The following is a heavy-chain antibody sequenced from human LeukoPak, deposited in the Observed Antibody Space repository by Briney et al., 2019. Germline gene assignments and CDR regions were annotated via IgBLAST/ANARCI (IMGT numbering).Heavy chain of an antibody. Sequence: GGSLRLSCAASGFSFNGYDMHWVRQAPGKGLEWVAVISYDGKKSYYADSVKGRFTISRDNSKSTLYLQMNSLRVEDTAVYYCAKAAGKENGYDFWFEHWGQGTLVTVSS. CDR1: GFSFNGYD. J-gene: IGHJ5*02. V-gene: IGHV3-30*04. D-gene: IGHD3-3*01. CDR2: ISYDGKKS. CDR3: AKAAGKENGYDFWFEH.